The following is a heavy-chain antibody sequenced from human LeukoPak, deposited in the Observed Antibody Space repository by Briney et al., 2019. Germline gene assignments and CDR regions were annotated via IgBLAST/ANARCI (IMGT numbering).Heavy chain of an antibody. J-gene: IGHJ3*02. V-gene: IGHV3-23*01. CDR1: GFTFSSYA. D-gene: IGHD3-22*01. Sequence: GGSLRLSCAASGFTFSSYAMSWVRQAPGKGLEWVSAISGSGGSTYYADSVKGRFTISRDNSKNTLYLQMNSLRAEDTAVCYCAKHQRVTMIVVVIPPDAFDIWGQGTMVTVSS. CDR2: ISGSGGST. CDR3: AKHQRVTMIVVVIPPDAFDI.